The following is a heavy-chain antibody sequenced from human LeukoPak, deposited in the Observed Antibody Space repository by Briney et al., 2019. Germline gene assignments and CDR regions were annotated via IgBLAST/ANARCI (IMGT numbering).Heavy chain of an antibody. V-gene: IGHV1-18*01. CDR1: GYTFTSYG. D-gene: IGHD3-22*01. Sequence: ASVKVFCKASGYTFTSYGISWVRQAPGQGLEWMGWISAYNGNTNYAQKLQGRVTMTTDTSTSTAYMELRSLRSDDTAVYYCARALYYYDSSGYYTLFDYWGQGTLVTVSS. J-gene: IGHJ4*02. CDR2: ISAYNGNT. CDR3: ARALYYYDSSGYYTLFDY.